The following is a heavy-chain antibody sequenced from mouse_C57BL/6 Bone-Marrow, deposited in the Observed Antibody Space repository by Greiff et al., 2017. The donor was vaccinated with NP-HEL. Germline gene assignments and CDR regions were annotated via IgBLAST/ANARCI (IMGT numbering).Heavy chain of an antibody. CDR3: AIWLPSYYYAMDY. J-gene: IGHJ4*01. Sequence: VQLKQSGPVLVKPGASVKMSCKASGYTFTDYYMNWVKQSHGKSLEWIGVINPYNGGTSYNQKFKGKATFTVDKSYSTAYMELNSLTSEDSAVYYFAIWLPSYYYAMDYWGQGTSVTVSS. CDR1: GYTFTDYY. CDR2: INPYNGGT. D-gene: IGHD2-2*01. V-gene: IGHV1-19*01.